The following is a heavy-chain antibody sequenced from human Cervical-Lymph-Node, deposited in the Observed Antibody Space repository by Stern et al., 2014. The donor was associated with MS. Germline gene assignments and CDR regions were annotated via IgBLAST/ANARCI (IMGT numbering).Heavy chain of an antibody. V-gene: IGHV1-2*04. D-gene: IGHD6-19*01. CDR2: LNPISGGT. CDR3: AGGGRCIGWSPPDAFDI. Sequence: QVQLVASGAEVKKPGASVTVSCKASGYTFTGYYMPLVRLAPGKRLEWMGWLNPISGGTNHPQKFQGWVTMTRDTSTSTAYMELSRLRSDDTAVYYCAGGGRCIGWSPPDAFDIWGQGTMVTVSS. J-gene: IGHJ3*02. CDR1: GYTFTGYY.